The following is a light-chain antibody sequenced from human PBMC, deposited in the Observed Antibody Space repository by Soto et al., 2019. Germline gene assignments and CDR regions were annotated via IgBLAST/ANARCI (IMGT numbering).Light chain of an antibody. CDR3: KSYDRSLSGVV. CDR2: GNF. CDR1: SSSIGAGYD. J-gene: IGLJ2*01. V-gene: IGLV1-40*01. Sequence: QSVLTRPPSVSGAPGQRVTISCAGGSSSIGAGYDVHWYQQVPGTAPKLLIYGNFNRPSGVPDRFSGSKSGTSASLAITGLQAGDEADYYCKSYDRSLSGVVFGGGTKVTV.